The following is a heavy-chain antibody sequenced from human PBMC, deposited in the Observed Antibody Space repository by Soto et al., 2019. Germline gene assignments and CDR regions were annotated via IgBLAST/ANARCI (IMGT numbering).Heavy chain of an antibody. CDR3: ARHGPGGSYSDY. D-gene: IGHD1-26*01. V-gene: IGHV4-39*01. Sequence: SETLSLTCTVSGGPISTNSFHWGWIRQPPGRGLEWIGSIYYSGSTYYSPSLKSRVTISVDTSKNQFSLKLSSVTAADTAVYYCARHGPGGSYSDYWGQGTLVTVSA. CDR2: IYYSGST. CDR1: GGPISTNSFH. J-gene: IGHJ4*02.